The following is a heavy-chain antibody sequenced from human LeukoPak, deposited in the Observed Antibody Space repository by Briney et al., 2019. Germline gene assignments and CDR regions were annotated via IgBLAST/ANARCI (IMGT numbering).Heavy chain of an antibody. V-gene: IGHV1-2*02. CDR3: ARGGREGYCSSTSCLNDFDC. CDR2: INPNSGRT. D-gene: IGHD2-2*01. CDR1: VYTFTGYY. Sequence: GASVKVSCKASVYTFTGYYMHWVRHAPGQGLEWMGWINPNSGRTNYAQKFQGRVTMTRDTSISTAYMELSRLRSDDTAVYYCARGGREGYCSSTSCLNDFDCWGQGTLVTVSS. J-gene: IGHJ4*02.